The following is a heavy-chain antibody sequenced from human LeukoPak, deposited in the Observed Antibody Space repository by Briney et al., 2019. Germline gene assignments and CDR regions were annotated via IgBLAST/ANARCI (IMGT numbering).Heavy chain of an antibody. V-gene: IGHV4-59*08. CDR1: GGSISSYY. D-gene: IGHD3-3*01. J-gene: IGHJ4*02. CDR2: IYYNGST. Sequence: SETLSLTCTVSGGSISSYYWSWIRQPPGKGLEWIGYIYYNGSTNYNPSLKSRVTISVDTSKNQFSLKLSSVTAADTAVYYCARHVYDFWSGKRAYYFDYWGQGTLVTVSS. CDR3: ARHVYDFWSGKRAYYFDY.